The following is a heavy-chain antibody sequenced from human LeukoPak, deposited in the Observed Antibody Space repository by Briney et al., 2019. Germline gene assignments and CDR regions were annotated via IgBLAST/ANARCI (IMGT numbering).Heavy chain of an antibody. V-gene: IGHV1-2*02. CDR2: IDVDNGGT. CDR3: EPRGGSASLHFDS. CDR1: GYTFTGYY. Sequence: GASVKVSCKASGYTFTGYYIHWVRQAPGQGLGWMGWIDVDNGGTKYAQSSQGRLTMTRDTSATTAYVDLIRLKSDDTAVDYCEPRGGSASLHFDSWGRGTLVTVSS. J-gene: IGHJ4*02. D-gene: IGHD3-16*01.